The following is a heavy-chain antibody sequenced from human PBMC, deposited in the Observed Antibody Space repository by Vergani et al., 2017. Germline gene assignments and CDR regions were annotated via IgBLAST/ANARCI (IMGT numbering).Heavy chain of an antibody. V-gene: IGHV4-39*01. CDR1: GGSISSSSYY. J-gene: IGHJ1*01. CDR2: IYYSGST. CDR3: ARYPTTYYYDSSGYYPGGSN. D-gene: IGHD3-22*01. Sequence: QLQLQESCPGLVKPSETLSLTCTVSGGSISSSSYYWGWIRQPPGKGLEWIGSIYYSGSTYYNPSLKSRVTISVDTSKNQFSLKLSSVTAADTAVYYCARYPTTYYYDSSGYYPGGSNWGQGTLVTVSS.